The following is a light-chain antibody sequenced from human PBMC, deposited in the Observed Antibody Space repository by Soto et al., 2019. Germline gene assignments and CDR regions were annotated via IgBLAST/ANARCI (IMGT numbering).Light chain of an antibody. J-gene: IGKJ5*01. CDR3: QQSYSTPIT. V-gene: IGKV1-5*03. CDR2: KAS. Sequence: DIQMTQSPSSLSASVGDRVTITCRASQTISSWLAWYQQKPGKAPKLLIYKASTLKSGVPSRFSGSGSGTEFTLTISNLQPEDFAIYYCQQSYSTPITFGQGTRLEIK. CDR1: QTISSW.